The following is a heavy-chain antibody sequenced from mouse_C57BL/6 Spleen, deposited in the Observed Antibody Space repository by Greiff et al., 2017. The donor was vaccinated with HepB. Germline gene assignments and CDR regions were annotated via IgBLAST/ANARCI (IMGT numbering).Heavy chain of an antibody. CDR2: ISSGGSYT. CDR3: ASPYYGSSSWFAY. Sequence: EVQLVESGGDLVKPGGSLKLSCAASGFTFSSYGMSWVRQTPDKRLEWVATISSGGSYTYYPDSVKGRFTISRDNAKNTLYLQMSSLKSEDTAMYYCASPYYGSSSWFAYWGQGTLVTVSA. J-gene: IGHJ3*01. CDR1: GFTFSSYG. D-gene: IGHD1-1*01. V-gene: IGHV5-6*01.